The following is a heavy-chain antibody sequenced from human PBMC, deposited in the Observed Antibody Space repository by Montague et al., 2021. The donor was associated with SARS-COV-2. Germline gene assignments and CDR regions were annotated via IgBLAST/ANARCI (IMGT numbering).Heavy chain of an antibody. Sequence: TLSLTCTVSGNSVNTCGYYWSWIRQLPGKGLEWIGYIYYSGTTSYNPSLQSRLIISADTSKNQFSLSLTSVTAADTAVYYCARAVVTNYNFWSGSSRVPDANWFDPWGQGTLVTVSS. CDR1: GNSVNTCGYY. J-gene: IGHJ5*02. CDR3: ARAVVTNYNFWSGSSRVPDANWFDP. D-gene: IGHD3-3*01. CDR2: IYYSGTT. V-gene: IGHV4-31*03.